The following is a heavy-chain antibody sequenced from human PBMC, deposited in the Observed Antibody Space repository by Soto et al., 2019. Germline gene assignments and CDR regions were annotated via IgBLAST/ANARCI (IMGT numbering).Heavy chain of an antibody. CDR2: IYHSGST. J-gene: IGHJ5*02. Sequence: SETLSLTCAVSGGSISSSNWWSWVRQPPGKGLEWIGEIYHSGSTYYNPSLKSRITISVDTSKNQFSLKLNSVTAADTAVYYCARRLEEFGNYWFDPWGQGTLVTVSS. CDR1: GGSISSSNW. D-gene: IGHD3-10*01. V-gene: IGHV4-4*02. CDR3: ARRLEEFGNYWFDP.